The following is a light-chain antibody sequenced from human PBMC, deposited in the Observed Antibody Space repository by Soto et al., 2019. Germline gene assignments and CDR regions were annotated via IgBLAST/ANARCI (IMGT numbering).Light chain of an antibody. J-gene: IGKJ2*01. CDR2: AAS. Sequence: DIQMTQSPSSLSASVGDRVTITCRASQSISSYLNWYQQKPGKAPKLLIYAASSLQSGVPSRFSGSGSETDFTLTISSLQPEDFATYYCQQSYSTPRYTFGQGTKPEIK. V-gene: IGKV1-39*01. CDR1: QSISSY. CDR3: QQSYSTPRYT.